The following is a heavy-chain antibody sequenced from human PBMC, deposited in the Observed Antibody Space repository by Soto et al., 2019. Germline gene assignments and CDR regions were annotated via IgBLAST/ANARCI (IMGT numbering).Heavy chain of an antibody. D-gene: IGHD3-3*01. V-gene: IGHV3-49*03. CDR2: IRSKAYGGTT. CDR3: TRDVRSDFWSGYYTIFDY. J-gene: IGHJ4*02. Sequence: PGGSLRLSCTASGFTFGDYAMSWFRQAPGKGLEWVGFIRSKAYGGTTEYAASVKGRFTISRDDSKSIAYLQMNSLKTEDTAVYYFTRDVRSDFWSGYYTIFDYWRQGTLVTVSS. CDR1: GFTFGDYA.